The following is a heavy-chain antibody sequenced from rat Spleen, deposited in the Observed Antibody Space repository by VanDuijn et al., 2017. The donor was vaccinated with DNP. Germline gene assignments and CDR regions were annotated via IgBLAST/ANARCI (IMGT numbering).Heavy chain of an antibody. CDR3: ARHEGNYGSFYYFDY. CDR1: GFSFSDYN. Sequence: EVQLVESGGDLVLPGRSLKVSCAASGFSFSDYNMAWVRQAPRKGLEWVATILYGGSNTYYGDSVKGRFTISRDNAKSTLYLQMDSLRSEETATYYCARHEGNYGSFYYFDYWGQGVMVTVSS. D-gene: IGHD1-3*01. V-gene: IGHV5-7*01. J-gene: IGHJ2*01. CDR2: ILYGGSNT.